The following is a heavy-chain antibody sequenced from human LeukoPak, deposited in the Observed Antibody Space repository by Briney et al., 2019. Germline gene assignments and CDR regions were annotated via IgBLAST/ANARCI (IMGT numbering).Heavy chain of an antibody. D-gene: IGHD2-15*01. V-gene: IGHV3-74*01. Sequence: GGSLRLSCAASGFTFGSYWMHWVRQAPGKGLVWVSRINSDGSSTSYADSVKGRFTISRDNAKNTLYLQMNSLRAEDTAVYYCARGGVVVVAATPLNYWGQGTLVTVSS. CDR2: INSDGSST. CDR3: ARGGVVVVAATPLNY. CDR1: GFTFGSYW. J-gene: IGHJ4*02.